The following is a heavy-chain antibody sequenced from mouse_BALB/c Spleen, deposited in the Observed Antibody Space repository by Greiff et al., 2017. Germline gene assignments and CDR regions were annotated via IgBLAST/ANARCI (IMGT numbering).Heavy chain of an antibody. Sequence: VQLQQSGAELVRPGALVKLSCKASGFNIKDYYMHWVKQRPEQGLEWIGWIDPENGNTIYDPKFQGKASITADTSSNTAYLQLSSLTSEDTAVYYCARDLIITTKESFAYWGQGTLVTGSP. CDR1: GFNIKDYY. CDR3: ARDLIITTKESFAY. J-gene: IGHJ3*01. CDR2: IDPENGNT. V-gene: IGHV14-1*02. D-gene: IGHD2-4*01.